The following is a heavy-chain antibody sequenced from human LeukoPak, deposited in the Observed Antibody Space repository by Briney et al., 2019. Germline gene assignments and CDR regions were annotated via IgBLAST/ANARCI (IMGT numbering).Heavy chain of an antibody. J-gene: IGHJ2*01. Sequence: GESLKISCKGSGYSFTSYWIGWVRQMPGKGLECMGIIYPGDSDTRYSPSFQGQVTISVDKSINTAYVQWSSLKASDTAMYYCARRVVNNRNWYFNLWGRGTLVTVSS. D-gene: IGHD4-23*01. V-gene: IGHV5-51*01. CDR1: GYSFTSYW. CDR3: ARRVVNNRNWYFNL. CDR2: IYPGDSDT.